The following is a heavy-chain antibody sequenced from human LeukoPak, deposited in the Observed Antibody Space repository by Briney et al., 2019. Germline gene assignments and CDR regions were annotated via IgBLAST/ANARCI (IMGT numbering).Heavy chain of an antibody. CDR2: ISYDGSDN. Sequence: PGGSLRLSCAASGFTFSSYAVHWVRQAPGEGLEWVAFISYDGSDNHYADSVKGRFTISRDNSRNTMFLQMNSLRVEDTAVYYCARDPVAAAGNNWFDPWGQGTLVTVSS. V-gene: IGHV3-30-3*01. CDR1: GFTFSSYA. CDR3: ARDPVAAAGNNWFDP. D-gene: IGHD6-13*01. J-gene: IGHJ5*02.